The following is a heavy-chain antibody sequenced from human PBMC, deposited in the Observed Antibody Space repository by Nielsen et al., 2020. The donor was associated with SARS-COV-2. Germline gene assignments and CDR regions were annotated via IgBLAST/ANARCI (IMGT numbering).Heavy chain of an antibody. J-gene: IGHJ6*03. Sequence: GESLKISCEVSGFSVISHYMAWVRQAPGKGLEWVAYISYEGSKQFYADSVKGRFTISRDFSKTTLYLQMNSLRAEDTAVYYCARVAGRAMDVWGKGTTVTVPS. CDR3: ARVAGRAMDV. D-gene: IGHD3-10*01. CDR1: GFSVISHY. CDR2: ISYEGSKQ. V-gene: IGHV3-30*03.